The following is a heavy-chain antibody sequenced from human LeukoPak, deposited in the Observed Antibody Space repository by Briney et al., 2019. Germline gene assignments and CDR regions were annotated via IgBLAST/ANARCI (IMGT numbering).Heavy chain of an antibody. J-gene: IGHJ4*02. Sequence: PGGSLRLSCAASGFSFSTYWMTWVRQAPGKGLEWVANMKQDGSEKYYVDSVKGRFTISRDNAKNSLYLEMNSLRAEDTAIFYCARDRRDGYNVLDYWGQGTLVTVSS. D-gene: IGHD5-24*01. CDR3: ARDRRDGYNVLDY. CDR2: MKQDGSEK. CDR1: GFSFSTYW. V-gene: IGHV3-7*01.